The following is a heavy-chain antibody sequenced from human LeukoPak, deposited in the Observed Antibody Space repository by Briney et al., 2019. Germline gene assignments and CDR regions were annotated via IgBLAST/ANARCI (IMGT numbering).Heavy chain of an antibody. CDR3: ARRSDSGSDDGEDYFDY. Sequence: PSETLSLTCTVSGGSINSGTFYWGWNRQPPGKGLEWIGSMYYDGSSYYNPSLKSRVTTSVDTSKNQFSLKLTSVTAADTAVYFCARRSDSGSDDGEDYFDYWGQGTLVTVSS. D-gene: IGHD1-26*01. V-gene: IGHV4-39*01. CDR1: GGSINSGTFY. CDR2: MYYDGSS. J-gene: IGHJ4*02.